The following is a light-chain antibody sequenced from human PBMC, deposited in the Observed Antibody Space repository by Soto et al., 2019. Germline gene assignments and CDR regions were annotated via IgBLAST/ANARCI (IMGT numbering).Light chain of an antibody. J-gene: IGKJ1*01. CDR2: AAS. CDR3: QQSYSTPPWT. V-gene: IGKV1-39*01. Sequence: DLQMTQSPSSLSASVGDRVTITCRASQSISSYLNWYQQKPGKAPKLLIYAASSLQSGVPSRFXDSGSGTDFTLTISSLQPEDFATYYCQQSYSTPPWTFGQGTKVEIK. CDR1: QSISSY.